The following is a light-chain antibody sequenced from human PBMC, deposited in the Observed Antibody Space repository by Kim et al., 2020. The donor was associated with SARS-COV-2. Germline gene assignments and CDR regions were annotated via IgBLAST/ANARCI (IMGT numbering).Light chain of an antibody. CDR1: QSVSSSY. J-gene: IGKJ1*01. Sequence: PGERVTLSCRASQSVSSSYLTGYQQKPGQAPRLLIYGASTRATGIPARFSGSGSGTDFTLTISSLQPEDFAVYYCQQDYNLLTFGQGTKVDIK. CDR2: GAS. CDR3: QQDYNLLT. V-gene: IGKV3D-7*01.